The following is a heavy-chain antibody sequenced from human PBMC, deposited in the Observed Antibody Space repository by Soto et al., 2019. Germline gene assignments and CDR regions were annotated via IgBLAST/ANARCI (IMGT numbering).Heavy chain of an antibody. V-gene: IGHV3-30*18. Sequence: GGSLRLSCAASGFTFSSYGMHWVRRVPGKGLEWVAVISDDGSNKYYADSVKGRFTISRDNSKNTLYLQMNSLRAEDTAVYYCAKDRGDGDYIPLYYFDYWGQGTLVTVSS. J-gene: IGHJ4*02. D-gene: IGHD4-17*01. CDR3: AKDRGDGDYIPLYYFDY. CDR1: GFTFSSYG. CDR2: ISDDGSNK.